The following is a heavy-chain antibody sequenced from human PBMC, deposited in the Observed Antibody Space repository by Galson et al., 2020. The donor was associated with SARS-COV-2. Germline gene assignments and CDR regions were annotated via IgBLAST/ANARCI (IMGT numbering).Heavy chain of an antibody. CDR2: ISYDGSNK. D-gene: IGHD3-3*01. V-gene: IGHV3-30*18. CDR3: AKDDYDFWSGEQQLVPDFDY. CDR1: GFIFSSYG. Sequence: GGSLRLSCVASGFIFSSYGMHWVRQAPGKGLEWVAVISYDGSNKYYTESVKGRFSISRDNSKNMLFLQMNSLRPEDAAVYYCAKDDYDFWSGEQQLVPDFDYRGQGTLVTVSS. J-gene: IGHJ4*02.